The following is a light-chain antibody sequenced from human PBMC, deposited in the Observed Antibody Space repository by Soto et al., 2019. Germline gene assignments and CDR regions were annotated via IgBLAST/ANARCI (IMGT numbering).Light chain of an antibody. J-gene: IGKJ4*01. CDR3: QQRSNWPLT. CDR1: QSVDNY. V-gene: IGKV3-11*01. CDR2: DAS. Sequence: EIVLTQSPATLSLSPGARATLSCRASQSVDNYLAWYQQKPGQAPRLLIYDASNRATGIPVRFSGSGSGTEFTLTIGSLESEDSAVYYCQQRSNWPLTFGGGTKVEI.